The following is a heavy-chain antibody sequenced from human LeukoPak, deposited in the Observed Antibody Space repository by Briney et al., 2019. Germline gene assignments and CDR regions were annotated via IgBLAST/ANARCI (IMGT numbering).Heavy chain of an antibody. CDR2: IYYNGST. D-gene: IGHD3-3*02. V-gene: IGHV4-31*03. CDR1: GGSISSGGYL. J-gene: IGHJ4*02. Sequence: SETLSLTCTVSGGSISSGGYLWSWIRQHPGKGLEWIGYIYYNGSTYYNPSLKSRVTISVDASKNQFYLKVSSVTAADTAVYYCARAPGDGIRRMFDYWGQGTLVTVSS. CDR3: ARAPGDGIRRMFDY.